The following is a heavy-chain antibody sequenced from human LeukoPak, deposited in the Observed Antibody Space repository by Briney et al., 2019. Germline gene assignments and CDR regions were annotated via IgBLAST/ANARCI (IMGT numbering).Heavy chain of an antibody. CDR3: ARVSRERYSGSYLDAFDI. D-gene: IGHD1-26*01. V-gene: IGHV3-21*01. Sequence: GGSLRLSCAASGFTFSSYSMNWVRQAPGKGLEWVSSISSSSSYIYYADSVKGRFTISRDNAKNSLYLQMNSLRAEDTAVYYCARVSRERYSGSYLDAFDIWGQGTMVTVSS. J-gene: IGHJ3*02. CDR2: ISSSSSYI. CDR1: GFTFSSYS.